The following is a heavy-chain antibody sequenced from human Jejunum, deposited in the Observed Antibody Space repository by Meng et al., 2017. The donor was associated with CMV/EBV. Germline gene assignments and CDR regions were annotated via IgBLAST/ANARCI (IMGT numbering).Heavy chain of an antibody. Sequence: SGFPFSNYWMRWVRQTPGKGLEWVANIKQDGSEKYYVDSVKGRFTVSRDNAKNSLYLQMNSLRAEDTAVYYCATDWGDTKSRFDYWGQGSLVTVSS. CDR3: ATDWGDTKSRFDY. J-gene: IGHJ4*02. D-gene: IGHD3-16*01. CDR2: IKQDGSEK. V-gene: IGHV3-7*01. CDR1: GFPFSNYW.